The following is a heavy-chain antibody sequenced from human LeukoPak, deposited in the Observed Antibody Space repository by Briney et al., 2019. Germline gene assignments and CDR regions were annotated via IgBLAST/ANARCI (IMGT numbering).Heavy chain of an antibody. CDR2: IIPILGIA. J-gene: IGHJ4*02. Sequence: ASLKVSCKASGGTFIDYAINWVRQAPGQGLEWMARIIPILGIANDAQKFPGRVTIIADTSTRTATMALRSLRCEDTAVYYCAGGSGGDYVPPGAMGQFDYWGQGTLVTVSS. CDR3: AGGSGGDYVPPGAMGQFDY. D-gene: IGHD4-17*01. V-gene: IGHV1-69*10. CDR1: GGTFIDYA.